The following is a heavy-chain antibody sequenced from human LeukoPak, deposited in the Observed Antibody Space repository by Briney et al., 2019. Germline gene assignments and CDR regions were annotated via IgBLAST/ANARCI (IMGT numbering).Heavy chain of an antibody. CDR1: GYTFTSYG. V-gene: IGHV1-18*01. J-gene: IGHJ4*02. CDR3: ARGGRHHYDILTGYCVY. D-gene: IGHD3-9*01. Sequence: ASVKVSCKASGYTFTSYGISWVRQAPGQGLEWMGWISAYNGNTNYAQKLQGRVTMTTDTSTSTAYMELRSLRSDDTAVYYCARGGRHHYDILTGYCVYWGQGTLVTVSS. CDR2: ISAYNGNT.